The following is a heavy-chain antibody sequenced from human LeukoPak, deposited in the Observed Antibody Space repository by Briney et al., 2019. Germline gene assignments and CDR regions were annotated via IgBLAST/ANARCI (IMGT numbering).Heavy chain of an antibody. V-gene: IGHV4-30-4*01. Sequence: PSETLSLTCTVSGGSISSGDYYWSWIRQPPGKGLEGIGYIYYSGSTYYNPSLKSRVTISVDTSKNQFSLKLSSVTAADTAMYYCARDRLIAAAGTLAGMDVWGKGTTVTVSS. CDR2: IYYSGST. CDR1: GGSISSGDYY. J-gene: IGHJ6*04. CDR3: ARDRLIAAAGTLAGMDV. D-gene: IGHD6-13*01.